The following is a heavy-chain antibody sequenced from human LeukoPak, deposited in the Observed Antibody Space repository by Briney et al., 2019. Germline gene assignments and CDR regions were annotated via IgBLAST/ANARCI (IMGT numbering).Heavy chain of an antibody. J-gene: IGHJ4*02. V-gene: IGHV3-30*04. D-gene: IGHD5-18*01. CDR2: ISHDGSNK. Sequence: GGSLRLSCAASGFTLSSYAMHWVRQAPGKGLEWVAVISHDGSNKYYADFVKGRFTISRGNSKNTLYLQMNSLRAEDTAVYYCARVRYVDTAMVPFDYWGQGTLVTVSS. CDR1: GFTLSSYA. CDR3: ARVRYVDTAMVPFDY.